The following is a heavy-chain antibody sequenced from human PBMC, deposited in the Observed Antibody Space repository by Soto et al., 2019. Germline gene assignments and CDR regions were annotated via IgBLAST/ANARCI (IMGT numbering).Heavy chain of an antibody. J-gene: IGHJ4*02. CDR1: GASVSSNSAA. CDR2: TYYRSKWYN. V-gene: IGHV6-1*01. Sequence: SQTLSLTCAISGASVSSNSAAWNWIRQSPSRGLEWLGRTYYRSKWYNDYAVTVKSRITITPDTSKNQFSLQLNSVTPDDTAVDYCARGHSWSQGSELEFDHWGQGTLVTVSS. CDR3: ARGHSWSQGSELEFDH. D-gene: IGHD1-26*01.